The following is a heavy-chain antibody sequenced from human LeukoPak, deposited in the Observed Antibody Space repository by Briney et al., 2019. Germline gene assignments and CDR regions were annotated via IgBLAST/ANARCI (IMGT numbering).Heavy chain of an antibody. CDR3: ARGLSSGYYHDAFDI. CDR1: GFTVSSNY. Sequence: GGSLRLSCAASGFTVSSNYMSWVRQAPGKGLEWVSVIYSGGSTYYADSVKGRFTIPRDNSKNTLYLQMNSLRAEDTAVYYCARGLSSGYYHDAFDIWGQGTMVTVSS. J-gene: IGHJ3*02. V-gene: IGHV3-53*01. D-gene: IGHD3-22*01. CDR2: IYSGGST.